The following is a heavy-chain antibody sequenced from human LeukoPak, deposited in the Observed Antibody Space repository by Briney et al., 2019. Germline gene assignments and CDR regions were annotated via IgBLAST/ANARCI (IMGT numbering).Heavy chain of an antibody. D-gene: IGHD3-10*01. V-gene: IGHV5-51*01. J-gene: IGHJ4*02. CDR2: IYPGDSDT. CDR3: ARLQEGDMVREYYYFDY. Sequence: GESLKISCKGSGYSFTSYWIGWVRQMPGKGLEWMGIIYPGDSDTRYSPSFQGQVTISADKSISTAYLQWSSLKASDTAMYYCARLQEGDMVREYYYFDYWGQGTLVTVSS. CDR1: GYSFTSYW.